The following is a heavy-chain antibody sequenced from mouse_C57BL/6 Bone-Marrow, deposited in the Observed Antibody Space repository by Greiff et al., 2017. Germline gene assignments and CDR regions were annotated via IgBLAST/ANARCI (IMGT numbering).Heavy chain of an antibody. D-gene: IGHD2-3*01. J-gene: IGHJ3*01. CDR1: GFTFSSYA. V-gene: IGHV5-9-1*02. CDR2: ISSGGDYI. CDR3: TRDGYYRFAY. Sequence: EVKLVESGAGLVKPGGSLKLSCAASGFTFSSYAMSWVRQTPEKRLEWVAYISSGGDYIYYADTVKGRFTISRDNARNTLYLQMSSLKSEDTAMYYCTRDGYYRFAYWGQGTLVTVSA.